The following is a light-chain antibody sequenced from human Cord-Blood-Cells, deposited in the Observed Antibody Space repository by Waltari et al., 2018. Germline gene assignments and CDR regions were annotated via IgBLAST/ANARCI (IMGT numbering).Light chain of an antibody. CDR1: QSVSSF. CDR3: QQRSNWPPLT. V-gene: IGKV3-11*01. Sequence: EIVLTQSPATLSLSPGERATLSCRASQSVSSFLAWYQQKPGQAPRLLIYYSSNRATGIPARFSGGGAGTDFTLTISSLEPEDFAVYYCQQRSNWPPLTFGGGTKVEIK. J-gene: IGKJ4*01. CDR2: YSS.